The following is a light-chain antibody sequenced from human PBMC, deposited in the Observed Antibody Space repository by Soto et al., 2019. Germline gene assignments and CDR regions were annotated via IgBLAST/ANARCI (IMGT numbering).Light chain of an antibody. Sequence: QSVLTQPASVSGSPGQSITISCTGTSSDVGGYNHVSWYQQHPGKAPKLMIYDVSSRPSGVSNRFSGSKSGNTASLTISGLQAEDEADYYCTSFTAVFTYVFGTGTWSPS. CDR1: SSDVGGYNH. CDR2: DVS. J-gene: IGLJ1*01. V-gene: IGLV2-14*01. CDR3: TSFTAVFTYV.